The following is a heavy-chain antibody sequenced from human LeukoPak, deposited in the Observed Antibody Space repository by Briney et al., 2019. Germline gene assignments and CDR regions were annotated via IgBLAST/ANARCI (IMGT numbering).Heavy chain of an antibody. V-gene: IGHV4-39*01. J-gene: IGHJ4*02. CDR2: FSYTEST. D-gene: IGHD1-26*01. CDR3: ARHGSGSYYSYFDY. Sequence: SETLSLTCSVSGGSISSSSYFWGWIRQPPGKGLEWIGSFSYTESTYYNPSLKSRVTISVDTSKNQFSLKLSSVIAADPAVYYCARHGSGSYYSYFDYWGQGTLVTVPS. CDR1: GGSISSSSYF.